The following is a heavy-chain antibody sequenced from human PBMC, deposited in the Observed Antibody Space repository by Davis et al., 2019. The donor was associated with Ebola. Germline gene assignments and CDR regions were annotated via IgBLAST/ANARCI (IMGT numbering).Heavy chain of an antibody. CDR3: AKDYNGLYYYYGMDV. D-gene: IGHD5-24*01. V-gene: IGHV3-23*01. Sequence: PGGSLRLSCAASGFTFSSYAMNWVRQAPGKGLEWVSIIGGSGGNTYYADSVKGRFAISRDNSENTLYLQMNSLRAEDTAVYYCAKDYNGLYYYYGMDVWGQGTTVTVSS. J-gene: IGHJ6*02. CDR2: IGGSGGNT. CDR1: GFTFSSYA.